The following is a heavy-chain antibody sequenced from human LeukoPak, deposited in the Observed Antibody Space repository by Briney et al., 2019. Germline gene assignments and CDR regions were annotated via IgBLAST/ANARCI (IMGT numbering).Heavy chain of an antibody. Sequence: GGSLRLSCAASGFTFSSYWMSWVRQAPGKGREGGANIKQEGGEKYYVDSVKGRFTISRDNAKNSLYLQMNSLRAEDTAVYYCARDGEDYYGSSGYYYYFDYWGQGTLVTVSS. D-gene: IGHD3-22*01. CDR1: GFTFSSYW. CDR3: ARDGEDYYGSSGYYYYFDY. J-gene: IGHJ4*02. V-gene: IGHV3-7*01. CDR2: IKQEGGEK.